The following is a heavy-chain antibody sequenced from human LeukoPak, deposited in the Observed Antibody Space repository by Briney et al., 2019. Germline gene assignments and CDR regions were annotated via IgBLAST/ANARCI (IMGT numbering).Heavy chain of an antibody. CDR1: GCSISSYY. J-gene: IGHJ4*02. Sequence: SETLSLTCTVSGCSISSYYWSWIRQPPGKGLEWIGYIYYSGSTNYNPSLKSRVTISVDTSMNQFSLKLSSVTAADTAAYYCASPGSPPINWGQGTLVTVSS. CDR3: ASPGSPPIN. CDR2: IYYSGST. V-gene: IGHV4-59*01.